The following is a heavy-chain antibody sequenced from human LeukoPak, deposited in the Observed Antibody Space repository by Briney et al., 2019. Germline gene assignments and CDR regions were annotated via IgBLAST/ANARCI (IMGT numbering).Heavy chain of an antibody. D-gene: IGHD4-17*01. J-gene: IGHJ5*02. CDR3: ARLWRPHDYDNWFDH. CDR1: GGYISSSF. V-gene: IGHV4-59*13. CDR2: TYDGGRG. Sequence: PSETLSLTCTVSGGYISSSFWTWIRQAPGKGLELIGFTYDGGRGNYKPSLRSRVDISLDTSSNRYSLRLTSVTAADTGVYYCARLWRPHDYDNWFDHWGQGILVTVSP.